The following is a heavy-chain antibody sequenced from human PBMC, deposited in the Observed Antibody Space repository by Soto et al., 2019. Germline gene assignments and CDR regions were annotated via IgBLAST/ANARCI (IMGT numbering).Heavy chain of an antibody. CDR1: GFTFSSYG. Sequence: GGSLRLSCAASGFTFSSYGMHWVRQAPGKGLEWVAVISYDGRNKYYADSVKGRFTISRDNSKNTLYLQMNSLRAEDTAVYYCARDGVRGIEYYYYYYGMDVWGQGTTVTV. V-gene: IGHV3-30*03. CDR2: ISYDGRNK. D-gene: IGHD3-10*01. J-gene: IGHJ6*01. CDR3: ARDGVRGIEYYYYYYGMDV.